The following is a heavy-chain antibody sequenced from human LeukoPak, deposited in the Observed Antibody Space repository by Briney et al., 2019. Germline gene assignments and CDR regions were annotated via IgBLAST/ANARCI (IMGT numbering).Heavy chain of an antibody. V-gene: IGHV3-74*01. D-gene: IGHD6-13*01. CDR2: INSDATTT. Sequence: GGSLRLSCAASGFMLSSTWMHWVRQAPGKGLVWVSRINSDATTTSYADSVRGRFTISRDDAKNTMYLQMNSLRAEDTAMYYCVRGSPGYSSSWHAYWGQGTLVTVSS. CDR3: VRGSPGYSSSWHAY. CDR1: GFMLSSTW. J-gene: IGHJ4*02.